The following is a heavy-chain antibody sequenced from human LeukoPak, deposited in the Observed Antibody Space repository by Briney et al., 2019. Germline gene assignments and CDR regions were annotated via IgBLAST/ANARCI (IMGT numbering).Heavy chain of an antibody. D-gene: IGHD3-10*01. V-gene: IGHV4-59*01. Sequence: SETLSLTCTVSGGSITSYYCSSIRQPPGKGLEGIENIYYSESTNYNPSLKSRVTISVDTSKNQFSLKLSSVTAADTAVYYCARGGVNYKIAGPWGQGALVTVSS. CDR2: IYYSEST. CDR3: ARGGVNYKIAGP. CDR1: GGSITSYY. J-gene: IGHJ5*02.